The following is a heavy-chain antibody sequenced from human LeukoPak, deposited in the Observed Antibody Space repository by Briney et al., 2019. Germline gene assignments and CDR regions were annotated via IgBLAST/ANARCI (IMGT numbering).Heavy chain of an antibody. J-gene: IGHJ5*02. CDR1: GFTFASYA. CDR3: AKDLTYYDILAPFDP. CDR2: VSYNGGGT. D-gene: IGHD3-9*01. V-gene: IGHV3-23*01. Sequence: GGSLRLSCTASGFTFASYAMTWVRQVPGKGLEWVSLVSYNGGGTYYADSVKGRFTISRDNSKNTLYLQMNSLRAEDTAVYYCAKDLTYYDILAPFDPWGQGTLVTVSS.